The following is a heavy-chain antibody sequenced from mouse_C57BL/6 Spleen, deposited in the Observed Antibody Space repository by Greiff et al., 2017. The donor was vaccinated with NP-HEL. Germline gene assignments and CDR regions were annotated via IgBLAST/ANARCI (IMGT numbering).Heavy chain of an antibody. CDR3: YGYGDPFDY. J-gene: IGHJ2*01. CDR2: INPNYGTT. Sequence: EVKLVESGPELVKPGASVKISCKASGYSFTDYNMNWVKQSNGKSLEWIGVINPNYGTTSYNQQFKGKATLTVDQSSSTAYMQLNSLTSEDSAVYDCYGYGDPFDYWGQGTTLTVSS. D-gene: IGHD2-2*01. CDR1: GYSFTDYN. V-gene: IGHV1-39*01.